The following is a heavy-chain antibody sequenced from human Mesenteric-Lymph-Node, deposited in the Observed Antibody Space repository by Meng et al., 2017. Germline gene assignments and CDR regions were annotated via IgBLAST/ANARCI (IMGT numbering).Heavy chain of an antibody. V-gene: IGHV1-2*06. J-gene: IGHJ4*02. D-gene: IGHD6-13*01. CDR2: LNPNRGDT. Sequence: QVQLVQSGAEVKKPGASVKVSCKASGYTFTDYYMQWVRQAPGQGLEWMGRLNPNRGDTNYAQKFQGRVTMTRDTSISTAYMELSRLRSDDTAVYYCAREEGPSSSWYVDYWGQGTLVTVSS. CDR1: GYTFTDYY. CDR3: AREEGPSSSWYVDY.